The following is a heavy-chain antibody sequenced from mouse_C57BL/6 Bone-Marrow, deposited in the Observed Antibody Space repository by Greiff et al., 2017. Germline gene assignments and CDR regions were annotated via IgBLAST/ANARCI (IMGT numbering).Heavy chain of an antibody. V-gene: IGHV1-5*01. CDR2: IYPGNSDT. D-gene: IGHD2-3*01. J-gene: IGHJ2*01. Sequence: VQLQQSGTVLARPGASVKMSCKTSGYTFTSYWMHWVKQRPGQGLEWIGAIYPGNSDTSYNQKFKGKAKLTAVTSASTAYMELSSLTNEDSAVYYCTREWLLRDYFDYWGQGTTLTVSS. CDR3: TREWLLRDYFDY. CDR1: GYTFTSYW.